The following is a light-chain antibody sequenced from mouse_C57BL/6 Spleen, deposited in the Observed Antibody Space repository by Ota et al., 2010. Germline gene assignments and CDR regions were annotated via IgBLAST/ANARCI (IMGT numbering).Light chain of an antibody. Sequence: QIVLTQSPAIMSASFPGEKVTMTCSASSSISYMYWFQQKSGTPQRWIYDTSILASGVPARFSGSVSGTSYSLTISSMEAEDAATYYCQLWSTDPPITFGAGTKLELK. CDR3: QLWSTDPPIT. CDR1: SSISY. J-gene: IGKJ5*01. CDR2: DTS. V-gene: IGKV4-59*01.